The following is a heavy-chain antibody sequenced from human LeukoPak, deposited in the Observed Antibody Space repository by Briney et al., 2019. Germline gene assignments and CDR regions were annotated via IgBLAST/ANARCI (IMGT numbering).Heavy chain of an antibody. CDR2: IWYDGSNK. CDR1: GFTFSSYG. Sequence: GRSLRLSCAASGFTFSSYGMHWVRQAPGKGLEWVAVIWYDGSNKYYADSVKGRFTISRDNSKNTLYLQMNSLRAEDTAVYYCARADFPLYYGMDVWGQGTTVTVSS. V-gene: IGHV3-33*01. D-gene: IGHD3-3*01. J-gene: IGHJ6*02. CDR3: ARADFPLYYGMDV.